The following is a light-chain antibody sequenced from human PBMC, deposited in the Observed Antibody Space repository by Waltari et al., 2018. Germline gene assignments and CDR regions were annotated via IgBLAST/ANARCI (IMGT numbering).Light chain of an antibody. J-gene: IGKJ4*01. CDR2: KAS. CDR1: QSISHW. V-gene: IGKV1-5*03. CDR3: QRYDDYPPT. Sequence: DIQMTKSPSTMSSSVGVRAPITCRASQSISHWLAWYQQKPGKAPKLLISKASSLEKEVPSRFSGSGSGTEFTLTITNLQPDDFATFYCQRYDDYPPTFGGGTKVEIK.